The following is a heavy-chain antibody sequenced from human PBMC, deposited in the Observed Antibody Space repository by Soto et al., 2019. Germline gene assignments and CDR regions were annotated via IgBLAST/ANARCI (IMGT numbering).Heavy chain of an antibody. J-gene: IGHJ5*02. D-gene: IGHD3-22*01. CDR1: GGSFGGYY. V-gene: IGHV4-34*01. Sequence: PSETLSLTCAVYGGSFGGYYWSWIRQPPGKGLEWIGEINHSGSTNYNPSLKSRVTISVDTSKNQFSLKLSSVTAADTAVYYCARANYYDSSGYHYGNWFDPWGQGTLVTVSS. CDR3: ARANYYDSSGYHYGNWFDP. CDR2: INHSGST.